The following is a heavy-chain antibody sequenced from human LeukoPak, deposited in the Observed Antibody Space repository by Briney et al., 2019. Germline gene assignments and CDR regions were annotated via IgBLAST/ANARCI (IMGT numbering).Heavy chain of an antibody. CDR1: GYTFTSYD. CDR3: ARVVGYCSSTSCYTDFDY. J-gene: IGHJ4*02. Sequence: ASVKVSCKASGYTFTSYDINWVRQATGQGLEWMGWMNPNSGNTGYAQKFQGRVTMTRNTSISTAYMELSSLRSEDTAVYYCARVVGYCSSTSCYTDFDYWGQGTLVTVSS. V-gene: IGHV1-8*01. D-gene: IGHD2-2*02. CDR2: MNPNSGNT.